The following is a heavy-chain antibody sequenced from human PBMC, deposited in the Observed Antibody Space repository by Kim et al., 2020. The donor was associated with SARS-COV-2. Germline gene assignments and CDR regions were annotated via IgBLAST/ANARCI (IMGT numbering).Heavy chain of an antibody. CDR2: ISYDGSNK. D-gene: IGHD3-22*01. CDR1: GFTFSSYA. V-gene: IGHV3-30-3*01. J-gene: IGHJ4*01. CDR3: ASPRDLDYYDSSGYYFD. Sequence: GGSLRLSCAASGFTFSSYAMHWVRQAPGKGLEWVAVISYDGSNKYYADSVKGRFTISRDNSKNTLYLQMNSLRAEDTAVYYCASPRDLDYYDSSGYYFD.